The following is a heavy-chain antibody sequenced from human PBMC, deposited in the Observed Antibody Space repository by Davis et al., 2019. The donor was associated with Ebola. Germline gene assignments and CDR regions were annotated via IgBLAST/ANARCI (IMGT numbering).Heavy chain of an antibody. D-gene: IGHD6-19*01. CDR3: ASRMAVANSPGAYYFDL. CDR2: IIPIFGTA. CDR1: GGTFSSYA. J-gene: IGHJ4*02. V-gene: IGHV1-69*13. Sequence: AASVKVSCKASGGTFSSYAISWVRQAPGQGLEWMGGIIPIFGTANYAQKFQGRVTITADESTSTAYMELSSLRSEDTAVYYCASRMAVANSPGAYYFDLWGQGTLVTVSS.